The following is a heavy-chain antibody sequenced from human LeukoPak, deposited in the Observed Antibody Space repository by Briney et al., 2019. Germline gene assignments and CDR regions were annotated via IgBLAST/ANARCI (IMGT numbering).Heavy chain of an antibody. J-gene: IGHJ2*01. D-gene: IGHD3-9*01. V-gene: IGHV4-61*02. CDR2: IYTRGDT. CDR3: ARQYNEILTGYYRGELYWYFDL. CDR1: GGSINSGIYY. Sequence: SETLSLTCTVSGGSINSGIYYWNWIRQPAGKGLEWIGRIYTRGDTNFNPSLKSRVAISLDTSKNQFSLRLSSVTAADTAVYYRARQYNEILTGYYRGELYWYFDLWGRGTLVTVSS.